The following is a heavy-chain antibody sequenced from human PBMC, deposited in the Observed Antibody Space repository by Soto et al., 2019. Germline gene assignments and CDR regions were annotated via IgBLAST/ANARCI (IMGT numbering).Heavy chain of an antibody. D-gene: IGHD2-2*01. V-gene: IGHV6-1*01. Sequence: SQTLSLSRVISGVSVSGKSVGWDGSRQSPSRGLEWLRRTFYRSKWYNNNAVSLKGRISINADTSKNQFSLQLNSVTPDDTAVYYCARGEYTKSEYHHGMDVCGQGTTVTVSS. CDR2: TFYRSKWYN. CDR3: ARGEYTKSEYHHGMDV. CDR1: GVSVSGKSVG. J-gene: IGHJ6*02.